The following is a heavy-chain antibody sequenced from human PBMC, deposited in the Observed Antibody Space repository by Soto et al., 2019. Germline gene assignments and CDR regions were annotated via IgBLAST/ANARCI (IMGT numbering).Heavy chain of an antibody. Sequence: EVQLLESGGGLVQPGGSLRLSCAASGFTFSSYAMSWVRQAPGKGLERVSGTTSSGDSTYYVDSVKGRFTISRDNSKNTLYLQMNSLRAEDTAVYFCAKDRRAVTAIYYYDNWGQGALVTVSS. V-gene: IGHV3-23*01. CDR1: GFTFSSYA. CDR2: TTSSGDST. D-gene: IGHD6-19*01. CDR3: AKDRRAVTAIYYYDN. J-gene: IGHJ4*02.